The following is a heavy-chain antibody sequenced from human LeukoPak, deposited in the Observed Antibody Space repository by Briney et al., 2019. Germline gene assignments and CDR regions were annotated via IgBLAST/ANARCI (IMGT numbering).Heavy chain of an antibody. CDR2: IVVGSGNT. V-gene: IGHV1-58*02. J-gene: IGHJ4*02. D-gene: IGHD1-26*01. CDR3: AALEYSGSYYDY. CDR1: GFTFTSSA. Sequence: SVKVSCKASGFTFTSSAMQWVRQARGQRLEWIGWIVVGSGNTHYAQKFQERVTITRDMSTSTAYMELSSLRSEDTAVYYCAALEYSGSYYDYWGQGTLVTVSS.